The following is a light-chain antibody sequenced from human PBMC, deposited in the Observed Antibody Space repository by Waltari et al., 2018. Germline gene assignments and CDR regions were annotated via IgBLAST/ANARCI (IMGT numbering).Light chain of an antibody. CDR3: QQFNSYPMYT. J-gene: IGKJ2*01. Sequence: GDRINITCRASQGIRSALAWYQQKPGKAPNLLIYDASTLESGVPSRFSGSGFGTDFTLTISSLQPEDFATYHCQQFNSYPMYTFGQGTKLEIK. V-gene: IGKV1-13*02. CDR1: QGIRSA. CDR2: DAS.